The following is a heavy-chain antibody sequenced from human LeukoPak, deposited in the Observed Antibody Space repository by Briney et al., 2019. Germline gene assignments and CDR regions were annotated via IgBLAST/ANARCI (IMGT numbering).Heavy chain of an antibody. Sequence: PGGSLRLSCVASGFTFSSYSVNRVRQAPGKGLEWVSYISTSGSTMYYADSVKGRFTISRDNAKNSLYLQMNSLRVEDTAVYHCARDSGYHYDRFDTWGQGTLVIVSS. D-gene: IGHD3-22*01. J-gene: IGHJ5*02. CDR2: ISTSGSTM. CDR1: GFTFSSYS. V-gene: IGHV3-48*04. CDR3: ARDSGYHYDRFDT.